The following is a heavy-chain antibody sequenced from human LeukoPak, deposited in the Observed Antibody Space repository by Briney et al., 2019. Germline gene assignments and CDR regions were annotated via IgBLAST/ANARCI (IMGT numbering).Heavy chain of an antibody. CDR1: GFTFDDFA. V-gene: IGHV3-9*01. J-gene: IGHJ5*02. Sequence: GGSLRLSCAASGFTFDDFAMHWVRQAPGKGQEWVSSIGWNGGSIGYADSVKGRFTISRDNAKNSLYLEMNSLRAEDTAFYYCAKTNWFDPWGQGTLVTVSS. CDR3: AKTNWFDP. CDR2: IGWNGGSI.